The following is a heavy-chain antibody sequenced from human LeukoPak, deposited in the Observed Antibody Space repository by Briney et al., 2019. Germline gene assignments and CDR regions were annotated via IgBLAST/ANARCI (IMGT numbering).Heavy chain of an antibody. Sequence: GGSLRLSCAASGFTFSSYGMNWVRQAPGKGLEWVSLISADGDSTYYADSVKGRFTISRDNRKNSLYMEMRSLRTEDTALYYCAKYGLVVGDSTADAFDMWGQGTMVTVSS. D-gene: IGHD2-15*01. J-gene: IGHJ3*02. V-gene: IGHV3-43*02. CDR3: AKYGLVVGDSTADAFDM. CDR1: GFTFSSYG. CDR2: ISADGDST.